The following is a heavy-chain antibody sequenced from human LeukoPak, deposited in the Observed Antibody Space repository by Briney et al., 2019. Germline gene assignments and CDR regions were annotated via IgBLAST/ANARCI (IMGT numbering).Heavy chain of an antibody. V-gene: IGHV5-51*03. Sequence: GESLNISCKGSGYSFSNYWIGWVRQMPGKGLEWMGIIYPSDSDTRYRQSFQGQVTMSADKSSSIVYLQWSSLEASDTAKYFCARRSTISAFDAFDIWGQGTMVIVSS. D-gene: IGHD3-3*01. CDR3: ARRSTISAFDAFDI. CDR1: GYSFSNYW. CDR2: IYPSDSDT. J-gene: IGHJ3*02.